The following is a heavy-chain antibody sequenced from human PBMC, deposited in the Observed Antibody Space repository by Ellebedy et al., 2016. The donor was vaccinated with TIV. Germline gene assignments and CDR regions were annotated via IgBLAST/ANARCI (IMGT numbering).Heavy chain of an antibody. Sequence: GESLEISXAASGFTFSSYGMHWVRQAPGKGLEWVAVISYDGSNKYYADSVKGRFTISRDNSKNTLYLQMNSLRAEDTAVYYCAKDYEQLTTDYWGQGTLVTVSS. J-gene: IGHJ4*02. V-gene: IGHV3-30*18. CDR1: GFTFSSYG. D-gene: IGHD6-6*01. CDR2: ISYDGSNK. CDR3: AKDYEQLTTDY.